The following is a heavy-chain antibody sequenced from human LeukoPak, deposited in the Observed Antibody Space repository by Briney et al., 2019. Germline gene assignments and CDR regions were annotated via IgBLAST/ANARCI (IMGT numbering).Heavy chain of an antibody. V-gene: IGHV4-31*03. D-gene: IGHD3-22*01. J-gene: IGHJ4*02. CDR1: GGSISSGGYY. Sequence: SETLSLTCTVSGGSISSGGYYWSWIRQHPGKGLEWIGYIYYSGSTYYNPSLKGRVTISVDTSKNQFSLKLSSVTAADTAVYYCAGGDSSGAIIDYWGQGTLVTVSS. CDR3: AGGDSSGAIIDY. CDR2: IYYSGST.